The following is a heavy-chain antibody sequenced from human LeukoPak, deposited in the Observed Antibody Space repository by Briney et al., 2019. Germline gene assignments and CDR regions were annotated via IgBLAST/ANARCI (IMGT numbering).Heavy chain of an antibody. D-gene: IGHD6-6*01. Sequence: AGGSLRLSCAASGFSFSSFSMNWVRQAPGKGLEWVSYISGGSSFTYYVDSVKGRFTISRDNAKNSLYLQVNSLRAEDTAVYYCARWEYSSSSGGNWFDPWGQGTLVTVSS. J-gene: IGHJ5*02. CDR2: ISGGSSFT. CDR1: GFSFSSFS. CDR3: ARWEYSSSSGGNWFDP. V-gene: IGHV3-21*01.